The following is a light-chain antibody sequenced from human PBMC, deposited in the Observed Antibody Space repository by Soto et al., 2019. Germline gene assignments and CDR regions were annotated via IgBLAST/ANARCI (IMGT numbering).Light chain of an antibody. V-gene: IGKV1-5*03. Sequence: DLQMTQSPSTLSASVGDRVTITCRASQSISSWLAWFQQKPGKAPKLLIYQASTLQSGVPSRFSGSGSGTEFTLTISSLQPDDFATYYCQQYNGYSETFGQGTKVEIK. CDR2: QAS. J-gene: IGKJ1*01. CDR1: QSISSW. CDR3: QQYNGYSET.